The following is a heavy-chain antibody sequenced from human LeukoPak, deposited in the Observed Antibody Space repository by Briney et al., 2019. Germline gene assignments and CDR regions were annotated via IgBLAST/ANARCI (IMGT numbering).Heavy chain of an antibody. CDR3: TRQASYGYTELDY. D-gene: IGHD5-24*01. J-gene: IGHJ4*02. CDR2: IYPGDSDT. CDR1: GYNFISYW. V-gene: IGHV5-51*01. Sequence: GESLKISCKVSGYNFISYWIAWVRQMPGKGLEWMGIIYPGDSDTRYSPSFQGQVTISGDKSISTAYLQWSNLKASDSAIYYCTRQASYGYTELDYWGQGTLVTVSS.